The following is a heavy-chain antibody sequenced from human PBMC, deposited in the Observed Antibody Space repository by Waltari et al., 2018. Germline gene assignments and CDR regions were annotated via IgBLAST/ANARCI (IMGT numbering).Heavy chain of an antibody. J-gene: IGHJ4*02. Sequence: QVQLVESGGGVVQPGRSLRLSCAASGFTFSSYAMHWVRQAPGKGLEWIGSIYYSGSTYYNPSLKSRVTISVDTSKNQFSLKLSSVTAADTAVYYCARVGGSGSYYTYYFDYWGQGTLVTVSS. D-gene: IGHD3-10*01. CDR3: ARVGGSGSYYTYYFDY. CDR2: IYYSGST. V-gene: IGHV4-39*07. CDR1: GFTFSSYA.